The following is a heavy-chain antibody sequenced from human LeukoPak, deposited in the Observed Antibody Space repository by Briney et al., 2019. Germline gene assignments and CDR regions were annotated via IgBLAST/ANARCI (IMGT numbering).Heavy chain of an antibody. CDR2: ISATGGST. J-gene: IGHJ4*02. CDR1: GFTFSTYA. CDR3: AKDRGSGWYVAFDY. D-gene: IGHD6-19*01. Sequence: GGSLRLSCTASGFTFSTYAMSWVREAPEKGLEWVSTISATGGSTYYADSVKGRFTISRDNSKSTLFLQMNSLRAEDTAVYYCAKDRGSGWYVAFDYWGQGTLVPVSS. V-gene: IGHV3-23*01.